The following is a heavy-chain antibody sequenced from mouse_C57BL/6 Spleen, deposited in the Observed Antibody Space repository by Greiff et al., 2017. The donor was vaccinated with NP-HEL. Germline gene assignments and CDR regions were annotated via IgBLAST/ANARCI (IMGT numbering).Heavy chain of an antibody. V-gene: IGHV1-82*01. Sequence: QAQLQQSGPELVKPGASVKISCKASGYAFSSSWMNWVKQRPGKGLEWIGRIYPGDGDTNYNGKFKGKATLTADKSSSTAYMQLSSLTSEDSAVYFCARGGYGGAYWGQGTLVTVSA. CDR3: ARGGYGGAY. J-gene: IGHJ3*01. CDR1: GYAFSSSW. CDR2: IYPGDGDT. D-gene: IGHD2-2*01.